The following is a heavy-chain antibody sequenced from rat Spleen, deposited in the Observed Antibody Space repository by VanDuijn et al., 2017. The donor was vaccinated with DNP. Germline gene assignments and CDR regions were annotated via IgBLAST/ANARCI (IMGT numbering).Heavy chain of an antibody. CDR3: AIQLGVFDY. CDR1: GYSITSGFR. D-gene: IGHD5-1*01. CDR2: INNEGST. Sequence: EVQLQESGPGLVKPSQSLSLTCSVTGYSITSGFRWTWIRKFPGNKLEWMGYINNEGSTDYNPSLKNRVSITRETSKNQFFLQINSVTAEDTATYYCAIQLGVFDYWGQGVMVTVSS. V-gene: IGHV3-3*01. J-gene: IGHJ2*01.